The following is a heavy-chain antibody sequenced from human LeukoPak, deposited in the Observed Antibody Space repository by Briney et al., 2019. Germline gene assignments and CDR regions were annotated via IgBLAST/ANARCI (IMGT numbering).Heavy chain of an antibody. J-gene: IGHJ5*02. CDR1: GYTFTSYG. CDR3: ARDSSSWNYNWFDP. CDR2: ISAYNGNT. Sequence: GASVKVSCKASGYTFTSYGISWVRQAPGQGLEWMGWISAYNGNTNYAQKLQGRVTMTTDTSTNTAYMELRSLRSDDTAVYYCARDSSSWNYNWFDPWGQGTLVTVSS. D-gene: IGHD6-13*01. V-gene: IGHV1-18*01.